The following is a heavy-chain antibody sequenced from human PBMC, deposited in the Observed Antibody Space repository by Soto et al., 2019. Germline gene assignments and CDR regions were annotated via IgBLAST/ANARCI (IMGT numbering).Heavy chain of an antibody. CDR1: GYTFTSYA. CDR3: ARGVVVVAVNWFDP. J-gene: IGHJ5*02. V-gene: IGHV1-3*01. D-gene: IGHD2-15*01. CDR2: INAGNGNT. Sequence: VQLVQSGAEVKKPGASVKVSCKASGYTFTSYAMHWVRQAPGQRLEWMGWINAGNGNTKYSQKFQGRVTITRDTSASTAYMELSSLRSEDTAVYYCARGVVVVAVNWFDPWGQGTLVTVSS.